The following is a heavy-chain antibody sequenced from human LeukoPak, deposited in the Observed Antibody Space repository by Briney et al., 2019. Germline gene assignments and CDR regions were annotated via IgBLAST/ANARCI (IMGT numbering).Heavy chain of an antibody. CDR2: IIPIFGTA. CDR1: GGTFSSYA. D-gene: IGHD3-3*01. Sequence: GASVKVSCKASGGTFSSYAISWVRQAPGQGLEWMGGIIPIFGTANYAQKFQGRVTITRDESTSTAYMELSSLRSEDTAVYYCARTRFPYYDFWSGYYTPFDYWGQGTLVTVSS. V-gene: IGHV1-69*05. J-gene: IGHJ4*02. CDR3: ARTRFPYYDFWSGYYTPFDY.